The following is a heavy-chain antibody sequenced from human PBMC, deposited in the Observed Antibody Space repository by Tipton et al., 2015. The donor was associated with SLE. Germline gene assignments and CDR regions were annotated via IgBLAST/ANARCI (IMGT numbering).Heavy chain of an antibody. V-gene: IGHV4-59*01. J-gene: IGHJ5*02. Sequence: TLSLTCTVSRDSITSYYWTWIRQPPGKGLEWIGYISYSGSTNYNPTVRSRVSITLDKYTNQFSLKVKSVTTADKAVYYCARMGGGYNAHHWGQGILVTVSS. CDR1: RDSITSYY. CDR3: ARMGGGYNAHH. CDR2: ISYSGST. D-gene: IGHD5-24*01.